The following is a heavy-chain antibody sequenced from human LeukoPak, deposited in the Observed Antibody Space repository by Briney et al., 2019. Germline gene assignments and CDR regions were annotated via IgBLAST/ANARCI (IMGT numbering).Heavy chain of an antibody. CDR1: GGSFSGYY. J-gene: IGHJ4*02. D-gene: IGHD5-24*01. CDR2: IHHSGST. CDR3: ARSRGWLQSHPLGY. V-gene: IGHV4-34*01. Sequence: SETLSLTCAVYGGSFSGYYWSWIRQPPGKGLECIGEIHHSGSTNYNPSLKSRVTLSVDTSKNQFSLKLSSVTAADTAVYYCARSRGWLQSHPLGYWGQGTLVAVSS.